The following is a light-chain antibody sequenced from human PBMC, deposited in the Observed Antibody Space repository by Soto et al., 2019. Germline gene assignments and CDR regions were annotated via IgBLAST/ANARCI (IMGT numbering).Light chain of an antibody. V-gene: IGKV3-20*01. Sequence: DIVLTQSPGTLSLSPGERATLSCRASQSVSSTSLAWYQQKPGQAPRLLIYGTSTRATGIPDRFSGSGSGTDFTLTISRLEPEDFVVYYCQQYGSSLFTFGPGTKVDIK. CDR1: QSVSSTS. J-gene: IGKJ3*01. CDR3: QQYGSSLFT. CDR2: GTS.